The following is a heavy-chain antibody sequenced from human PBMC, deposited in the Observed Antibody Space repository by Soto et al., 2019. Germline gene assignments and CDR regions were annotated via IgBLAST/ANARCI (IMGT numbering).Heavy chain of an antibody. V-gene: IGHV3-30*03. CDR3: ATVGLWVSSGWSGFDY. J-gene: IGHJ4*02. Sequence: PGGSLRLSCAASGFTFSSYYMHWVRQAPGKGLEWAAAITSDGENKVYGDSAKGRFTISRDNSKNTVDLQMNSLRAEDTGIYYCATVGLWVSSGWSGFDYWGQGTLVTVSS. D-gene: IGHD6-19*01. CDR2: ITSDGENK. CDR1: GFTFSSYY.